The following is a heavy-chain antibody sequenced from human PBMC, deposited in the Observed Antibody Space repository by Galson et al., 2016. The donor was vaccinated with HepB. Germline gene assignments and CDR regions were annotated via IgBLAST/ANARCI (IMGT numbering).Heavy chain of an antibody. CDR3: AKNQWCGFQHYGMDV. Sequence: SLRLSCAASGFSFEDYGMYWVRQPPGRGLEWVAGIDWNSDIIAYADSVKGRFTISRDNAKNSLSLQMDSLRLDDTSFYYCAKNQWCGFQHYGMDVWGKGTTVTVSS. CDR1: GFSFEDYG. D-gene: IGHD2-8*01. V-gene: IGHV3-9*01. J-gene: IGHJ6*04. CDR2: IDWNSDII.